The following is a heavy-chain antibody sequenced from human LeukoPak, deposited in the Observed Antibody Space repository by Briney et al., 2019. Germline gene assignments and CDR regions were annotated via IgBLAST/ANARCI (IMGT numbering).Heavy chain of an antibody. D-gene: IGHD6-13*01. J-gene: IGHJ4*02. V-gene: IGHV3-23*01. CDR1: GFTFSSYA. CDR2: ISGSGGST. CDR3: AKGGSWYVHPQYYFDY. Sequence: GGSLRLSCAASGFTFSSYAMSWVRQAPGKGLEWVSAISGSGGSTYYADSVKGRFTISRDNSKNTLYLQMNSLRAEDTAVYYCAKGGSWYVHPQYYFDYWGQGTLVTVSS.